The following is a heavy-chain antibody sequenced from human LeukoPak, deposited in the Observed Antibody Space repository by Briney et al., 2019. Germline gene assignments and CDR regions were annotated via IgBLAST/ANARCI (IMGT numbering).Heavy chain of an antibody. Sequence: GASVKVSCKASGYTFTSYDINWVRQAAGQGLEWMGWMNPNSGNTGYAQKFQGRVTMTRNTSRSAAYLELSSLRSEDTAVYYCAGSLNYDFHAFDISGQGTMVTVSS. V-gene: IGHV1-8*01. J-gene: IGHJ3*02. D-gene: IGHD3/OR15-3a*01. CDR2: MNPNSGNT. CDR1: GYTFTSYD. CDR3: AGSLNYDFHAFDI.